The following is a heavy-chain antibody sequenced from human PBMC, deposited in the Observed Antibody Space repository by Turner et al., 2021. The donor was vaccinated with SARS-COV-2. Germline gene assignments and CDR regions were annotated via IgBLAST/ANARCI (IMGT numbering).Heavy chain of an antibody. CDR3: AKDTNYYYYAMDV. D-gene: IGHD3-3*01. CDR1: GFTFSSYA. Sequence: EVQLLESGGGLVQPGGSLRLSCAASGFTFSSYAMSWARQAPGKGLEWVSGISDSGSTYYADSVKGRFTISRDNSKNTLYLQMNSLRAEDTAVYYCAKDTNYYYYAMDVWGQGTTVTVSS. V-gene: IGHV3-23*01. J-gene: IGHJ6*02. CDR2: ISDSGST.